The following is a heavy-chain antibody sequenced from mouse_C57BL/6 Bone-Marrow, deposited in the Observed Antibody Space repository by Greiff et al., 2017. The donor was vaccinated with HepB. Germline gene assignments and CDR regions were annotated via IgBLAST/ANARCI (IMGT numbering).Heavy chain of an antibody. J-gene: IGHJ4*01. CDR3: AIKGYGNYPDYYAMDY. D-gene: IGHD2-1*01. CDR1: GFNIKDDY. Sequence: VQLKESGAELVRPGASVKLSCTASGFNIKDDYMHWVKQRPEQGLEWIGWIDPENGDTEYASKFQGKATITADTSSNTAYLQLSSLTSEDTAVYYCAIKGYGNYPDYYAMDYWGQGTSVTVSS. CDR2: IDPENGDT. V-gene: IGHV14-4*01.